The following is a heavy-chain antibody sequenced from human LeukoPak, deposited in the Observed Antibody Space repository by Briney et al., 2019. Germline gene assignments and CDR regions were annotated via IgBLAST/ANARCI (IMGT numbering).Heavy chain of an antibody. V-gene: IGHV1-18*01. D-gene: IGHD6-13*01. CDR3: ARHASLYSSSWYRHYYYYGMDV. J-gene: IGHJ6*02. Sequence: VASVKVSCKASGYTFTSYGISWVRQAPGQGLEWMGWISAYNGNTNYAQTLQGRVTMTTDTSTSTAYMELRSLRSDDTAVYYCARHASLYSSSWYRHYYYYGMDVWGQGTTVTVSS. CDR1: GYTFTSYG. CDR2: ISAYNGNT.